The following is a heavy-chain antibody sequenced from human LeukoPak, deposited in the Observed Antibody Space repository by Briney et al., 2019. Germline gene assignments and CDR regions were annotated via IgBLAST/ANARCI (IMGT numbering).Heavy chain of an antibody. D-gene: IGHD3-10*01. V-gene: IGHV4-38-2*02. CDR2: IYHSGST. CDR1: GYSISSGYY. Sequence: SETLSLTCTVSGYSISSGYYWGWIRQPPGKGLEGIGIIYHSGSTYYNPSLKSRVTISVDTSKNQFSLKLSSVTAADTAVYYCARDEEGYYGSGSYYDYWGQGTLVTVSS. J-gene: IGHJ4*02. CDR3: ARDEEGYYGSGSYYDY.